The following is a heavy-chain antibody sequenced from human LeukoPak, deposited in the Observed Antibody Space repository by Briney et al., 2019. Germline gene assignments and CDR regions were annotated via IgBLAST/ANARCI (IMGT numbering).Heavy chain of an antibody. CDR1: GGSISGYY. CDR2: IYYSGST. Sequence: SETLTLTCTVSGGSISGYYWSWIRQPPGKGLEWIGYIYYSGSTNYNPSLKSRVTISVDTSKNQFSLKLSSVTAADTAVYYCARGREWEPKVFDYWGQGTLVTVSS. V-gene: IGHV4-59*01. CDR3: ARGREWEPKVFDY. J-gene: IGHJ4*02. D-gene: IGHD1-26*01.